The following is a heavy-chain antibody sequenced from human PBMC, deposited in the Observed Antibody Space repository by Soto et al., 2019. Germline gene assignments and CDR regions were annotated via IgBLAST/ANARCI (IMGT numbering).Heavy chain of an antibody. D-gene: IGHD3-22*01. CDR2: IYWDDDK. J-gene: IGHJ1*01. Sequence: SGPTLVNPTQTLTLTCTFSGFSLSTSGVGVGWIRQPPGKALECLALIYWDDDKRYSPSLESRLTITKDTSKNQVVLTMTNMDPVDTATYYCAHLTYYYDSSGYYSRAEYFQHWGQGTLVTVS. CDR3: AHLTYYYDSSGYYSRAEYFQH. CDR1: GFSLSTSGVG. V-gene: IGHV2-5*02.